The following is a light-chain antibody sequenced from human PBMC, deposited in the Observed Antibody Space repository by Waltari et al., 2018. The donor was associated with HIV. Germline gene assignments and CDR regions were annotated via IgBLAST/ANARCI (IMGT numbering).Light chain of an antibody. J-gene: IGLJ2*01. CDR3: SSYTSSITLV. Sequence: QSALTQPASLSGSPGQSITISCDGTSNDVGGYNYVSWYQQHPGKAPKLMICEVNNRPSGVSSRFSGSKSVNTAYLTISGLQAEDEADYYCSSYTSSITLVFGGWTKVTVL. V-gene: IGLV2-14*01. CDR1: SNDVGGYNY. CDR2: EVN.